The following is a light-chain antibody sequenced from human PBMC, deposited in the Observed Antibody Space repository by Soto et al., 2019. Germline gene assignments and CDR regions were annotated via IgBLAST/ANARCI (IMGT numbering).Light chain of an antibody. CDR3: QQYGSSPT. CDR1: QSVSSSY. J-gene: IGKJ1*01. CDR2: GAS. Sequence: EIVLAQSPGTLSLSPGERATLSRRASQSVSSSYLAWYQQKPGQAPRLLIYGASSRATGIPDRFSGSGSGTDFTLTISRLEPEDFAVYYCQQYGSSPTFGQGTKVDIK. V-gene: IGKV3-20*01.